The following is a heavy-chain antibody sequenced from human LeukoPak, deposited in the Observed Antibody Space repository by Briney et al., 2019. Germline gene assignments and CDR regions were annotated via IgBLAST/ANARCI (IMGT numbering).Heavy chain of an antibody. Sequence: GGSLRLSCVASGFTFGKYWMSWVRQAPGKGLEWVAHIKLDGSEKNYVDSVKGRFTISRDNAKNSLYLQMNSLRAEDTAVYYCARDYAGYFRGGEGTLLTVSS. CDR1: GFTFGKYW. J-gene: IGHJ4*02. D-gene: IGHD3-9*01. CDR3: ARDYAGYFR. V-gene: IGHV3-7*03. CDR2: IKLDGSEK.